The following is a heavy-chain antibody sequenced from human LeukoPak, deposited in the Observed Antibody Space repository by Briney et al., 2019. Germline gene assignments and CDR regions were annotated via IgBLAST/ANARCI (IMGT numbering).Heavy chain of an antibody. D-gene: IGHD5-18*01. Sequence: SETLSLTCTVSDTSINTYYWSWIRQPPGKGLEWIGYIYYSGSTNYNPSLKSRVTISVDTSKNQFSLKLSSVTAADTAVYYCARAGGGYSYGFDYWGQGTLVTVSS. CDR2: IYYSGST. J-gene: IGHJ4*02. V-gene: IGHV4-59*01. CDR3: ARAGGGYSYGFDY. CDR1: DTSINTYY.